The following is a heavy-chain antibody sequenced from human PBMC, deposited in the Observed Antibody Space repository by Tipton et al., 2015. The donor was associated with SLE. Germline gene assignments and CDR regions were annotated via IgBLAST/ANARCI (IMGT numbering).Heavy chain of an antibody. CDR2: ISSSTKYI. V-gene: IGHV3-21*01. J-gene: IGHJ4*02. CDR3: TRGGGAGSPVLYYFDY. CDR1: GGSISNNY. D-gene: IGHD3-10*01. Sequence: LSLTCSVSGGSISNNYWIWVRQAPGKGLEWVSSISSSTKYIYYADSVKGRFTISRDNAKKSVDLQMNSLRAEDTAIYYCTRGGGAGSPVLYYFDYWGQGTLVTVSS.